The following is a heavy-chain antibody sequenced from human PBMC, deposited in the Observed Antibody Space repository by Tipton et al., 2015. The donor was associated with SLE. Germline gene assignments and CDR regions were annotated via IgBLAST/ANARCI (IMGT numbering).Heavy chain of an antibody. V-gene: IGHV4-39*07. D-gene: IGHD4-11*01. J-gene: IGHJ6*02. CDR3: ARSGDYSGIYYYGFDV. CDR1: GGSISGSPYS. CDR2: IHYSGSA. Sequence: TLSLTCAVSGGSISGSPYSWGWIRQPPGKGLECIVTIHYSGSAYYNPSLKSRVATSVDTSKNHFSLRLTSVTAADTAVYFCARSGDYSGIYYYGFDVWGQGTTVTVSS.